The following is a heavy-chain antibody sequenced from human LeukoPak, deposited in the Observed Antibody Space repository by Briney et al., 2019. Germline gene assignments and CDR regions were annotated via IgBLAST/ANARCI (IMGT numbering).Heavy chain of an antibody. CDR2: VIPIFGTA. V-gene: IGHV1-69*05. J-gene: IGHJ4*02. CDR3: ARPYYDSSAPPYDY. Sequence: VASVKVSCKASGGTFSSYAISWVRQAPGQGLEWMGRVIPIFGTANYAQKFQGRVTITTDESTSTAYMELSSLRSEDTAVYYCARPYYDSSAPPYDYWGQGTLVTVSS. CDR1: GGTFSSYA. D-gene: IGHD3-22*01.